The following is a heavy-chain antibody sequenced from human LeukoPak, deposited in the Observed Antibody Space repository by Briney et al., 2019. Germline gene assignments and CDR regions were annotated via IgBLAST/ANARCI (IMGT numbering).Heavy chain of an antibody. CDR3: ARGLFFYASSGYPWTS. J-gene: IGHJ5*02. CDR1: GGSISSSSYY. V-gene: IGHV4-39*07. CDR2: IYYSGST. Sequence: PSETLSLTCTVSGGSISSSSYYWGWIRQPPGKGLEWIGSIYYSGSTYYNPSLKSRVTISVDTSKNQFSLRLTSVTAADTAVYYCARGLFFYASSGYPWTSWGQGTLVSVSS. D-gene: IGHD3-22*01.